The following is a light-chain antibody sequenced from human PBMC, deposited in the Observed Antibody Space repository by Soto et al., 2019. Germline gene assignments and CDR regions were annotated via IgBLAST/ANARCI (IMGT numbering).Light chain of an antibody. CDR2: AAS. Sequence: EIVMTQSPATLSVSPGERATLSCRASQSVYSNLAWYQQKPGQAPGLLIYAASTRATGIPARFSGSGSGTEXXXXXXXXXXXXXXVYYCQQYXSWPLTFGGGTKVEIK. CDR3: QQYXSWPLT. V-gene: IGKV3-15*01. CDR1: QSVYSN. J-gene: IGKJ4*01.